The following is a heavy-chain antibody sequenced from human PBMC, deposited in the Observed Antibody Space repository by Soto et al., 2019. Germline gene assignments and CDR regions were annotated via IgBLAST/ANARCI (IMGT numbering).Heavy chain of an antibody. CDR2: IYYTGST. J-gene: IGHJ4*02. CDR3: ARGLIFGVVITTYYFDY. V-gene: IGHV4-59*01. D-gene: IGHD3-3*01. CDR1: GGSMSSNY. Sequence: SETLSLTCTVSGGSMSSNYWTWIRQSPGKGLEWIGYIYYTGSTKYNPSLQSRVTISLDTSKNQFSLRLTSVTSADTAVYYCARGLIFGVVITTYYFDYWGQGTLVTVSS.